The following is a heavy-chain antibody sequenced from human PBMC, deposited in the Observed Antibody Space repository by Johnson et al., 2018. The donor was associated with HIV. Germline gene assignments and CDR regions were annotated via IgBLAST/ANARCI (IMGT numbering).Heavy chain of an antibody. CDR2: IRYDGSTK. Sequence: QVQLVESGGGLVNPGGSLRLSCAASGFTFSDYYMSWIRQAPGKGLEWVAFIRYDGSTKYYANSVKGRFTISRDNSKNTRYLQMNSLRAEDTAVYYCARAHDAFDIWGQGTMVTVSS. CDR3: ARAHDAFDI. CDR1: GFTFSDYY. V-gene: IGHV3-30*02. J-gene: IGHJ3*02.